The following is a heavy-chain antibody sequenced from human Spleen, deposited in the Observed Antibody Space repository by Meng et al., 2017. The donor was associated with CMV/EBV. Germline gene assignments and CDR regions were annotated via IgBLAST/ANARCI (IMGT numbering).Heavy chain of an antibody. J-gene: IGHJ4*02. CDR2: INPNSGDT. CDR1: GYTLTDYY. Sequence: ASVKVSCKASGYTLTDYYIHWVRQAPGQRLEWMGWINPNSGDTNYAQKFQGRVTMTRDTSINTAYMELSRLRSDDTAVYYCARDQWAMVRGLGSLDYWGQGALVTVSS. V-gene: IGHV1-2*02. CDR3: ARDQWAMVRGLGSLDY. D-gene: IGHD3-10*01.